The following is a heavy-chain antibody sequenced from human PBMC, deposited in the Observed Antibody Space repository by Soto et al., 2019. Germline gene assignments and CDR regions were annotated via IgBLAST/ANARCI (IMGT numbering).Heavy chain of an antibody. CDR1: GYTFTIYD. Sequence: ASLKVSCKASGYTFTIYDINWVRRATGQGLEWMGWMNPNSGNTGYAQKFQGRVTMTRNTSISTAYMELSSLRSEDTAVYYCARANFYYDILTGYYKGYYYYYMDVWGKGTTVTVSS. CDR3: ARANFYYDILTGYYKGYYYYYMDV. CDR2: MNPNSGNT. V-gene: IGHV1-8*01. D-gene: IGHD3-9*01. J-gene: IGHJ6*03.